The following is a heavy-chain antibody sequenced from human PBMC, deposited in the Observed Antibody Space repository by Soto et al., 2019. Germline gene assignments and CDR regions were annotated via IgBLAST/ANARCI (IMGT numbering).Heavy chain of an antibody. J-gene: IGHJ5*02. CDR3: ARDTLRAYSRSSVCWFDP. CDR1: GYTFTSYA. D-gene: IGHD6-6*01. Sequence: ASVKVSCKASGYTFTSYAMHWVRQAPGQRLEWMGWINAGNGNTKYSQKFQGRVTITRDTSASTAYMELSSLRSEDTAVYYCARDTLRAYSRSSVCWFDPCGQGPMVTVSS. CDR2: INAGNGNT. V-gene: IGHV1-3*01.